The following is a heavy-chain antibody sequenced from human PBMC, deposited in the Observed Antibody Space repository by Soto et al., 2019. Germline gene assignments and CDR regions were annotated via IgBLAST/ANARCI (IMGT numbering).Heavy chain of an antibody. V-gene: IGHV1-69*06. CDR3: ARDWGTCSSTSCPYYYYGMDV. CDR1: GGTFSSYA. Sequence: SVKVSCKASGGTFSSYAISWVRQTPGQGLEWMGGIIPIFGTANYAQKFQGRVTITADKSTSTAYMELSSLRSEDTAVYYCARDWGTCSSTSCPYYYYGMDVWGQGTTVTVSS. CDR2: IIPIFGTA. J-gene: IGHJ6*02. D-gene: IGHD2-2*01.